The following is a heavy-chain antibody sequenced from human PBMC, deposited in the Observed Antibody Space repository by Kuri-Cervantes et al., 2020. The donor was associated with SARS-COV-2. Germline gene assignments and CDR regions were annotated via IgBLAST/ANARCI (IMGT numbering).Heavy chain of an antibody. J-gene: IGHJ6*02. CDR2: ISGSGGST. V-gene: IGHV3-23*01. CDR3: AKDLFEALSGSDLGGGYYYYGMDV. D-gene: IGHD1-26*01. CDR1: GFTFSSYA. Sequence: GESLKISCAASGFTFSSYAMSWVRQAPGKGLEWVSAISGSGGSTYYADSVKGRFTISRDNSKNTLYLQMNSLRAEDTAVYYCAKDLFEALSGSDLGGGYYYYGMDVWGQGTTVTVSS.